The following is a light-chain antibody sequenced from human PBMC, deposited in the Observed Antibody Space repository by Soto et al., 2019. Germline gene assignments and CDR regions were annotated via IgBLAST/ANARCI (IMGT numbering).Light chain of an antibody. J-gene: IGKJ1*01. V-gene: IGKV1-17*03. CDR2: SAS. CDR1: QGIRTY. CDR3: LQSNSYPWT. Sequence: DIQITQSPSAMSASVGDRVTITCRASQGIRTYLAWFQQKPGKVPKRLIFSASSVQSGVPSRFSGSGSGTELTLTISSLQPEDVATYYCLQSNSYPWTFGLGTKVQI.